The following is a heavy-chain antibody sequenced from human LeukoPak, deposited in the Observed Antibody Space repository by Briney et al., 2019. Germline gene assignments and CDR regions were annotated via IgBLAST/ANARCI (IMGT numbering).Heavy chain of an antibody. D-gene: IGHD5-12*01. CDR3: ARESGYSGYDYFDY. CDR2: IYHSGST. J-gene: IGHJ4*02. V-gene: IGHV4-30-2*01. Sequence: SETLSLTCAVSGGSISSGGYSWSWIRQPPGKGLEWIGYIYHSGSTYYNPSLKSRATISVDRSKNQFSLRLSSVTAADTAVYYCARESGYSGYDYFDYWGQGTLVTVSS. CDR1: GGSISSGGYS.